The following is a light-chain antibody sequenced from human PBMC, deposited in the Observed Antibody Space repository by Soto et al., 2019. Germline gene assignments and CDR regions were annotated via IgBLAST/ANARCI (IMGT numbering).Light chain of an antibody. V-gene: IGKV1-5*03. CDR3: QQYNSYSRT. J-gene: IGKJ1*01. CDR1: QSIRSW. CDR2: KAS. Sequence: DIQMTQSPSTLSASVGDRVTITCRASQSIRSWLAWYQQKPGKAPNLLIYKASSLESGVPSRFSGSGSGTEFTLTISSLQPDDSTYYCQQYNSYSRTFGQGTKLEIK.